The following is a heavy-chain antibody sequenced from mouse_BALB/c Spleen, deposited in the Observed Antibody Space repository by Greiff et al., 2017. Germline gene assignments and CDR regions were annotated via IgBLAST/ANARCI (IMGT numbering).Heavy chain of an antibody. Sequence: VHLVESGAELVRPGALVKLSCKASGFNIKDYYMHWVKQRPEQGLEWIGWIDPENGNTIYDPKFQGKASITADTSSNTAYLQLSSLTSEDTAVYYCARGRGSSHFDYWGQGTTLTVSS. CDR1: GFNIKDYY. CDR3: ARGRGSSHFDY. V-gene: IGHV14-1*02. CDR2: IDPENGNT. J-gene: IGHJ2*01. D-gene: IGHD1-1*01.